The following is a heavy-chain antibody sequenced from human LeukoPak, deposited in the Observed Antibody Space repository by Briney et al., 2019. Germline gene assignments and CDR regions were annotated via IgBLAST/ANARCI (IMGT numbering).Heavy chain of an antibody. J-gene: IGHJ6*03. V-gene: IGHV3-23*01. CDR1: GFTFSSYA. CDR3: AKAAAMSFYYYYYMDV. Sequence: HPGGSLRLSCAASGFTFSSYAVYWVRQAPGKGLEWVSVISGGGGSTHYADSVKGRFTISRDNSKNTLYLQMNSLRAEDTAVYYCAKAAAMSFYYYYYMDVWGKGTTVTVSS. CDR2: ISGGGGST. D-gene: IGHD2-2*01.